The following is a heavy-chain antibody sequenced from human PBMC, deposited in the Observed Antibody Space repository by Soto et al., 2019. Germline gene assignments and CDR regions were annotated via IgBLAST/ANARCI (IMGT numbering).Heavy chain of an antibody. D-gene: IGHD6-13*01. V-gene: IGHV1-18*01. CDR2: ISAYNGDT. CDR1: GYTFTNYG. Sequence: QVQLVQSGAEMKKPGASVKVSCKPPGYTFTNYGISWVRQAPGQGLEWMGWISAYNGDTNYAQTLQGRVTMTTDTSTNTAYTDLMSLKSDDTAVYFCARDRAIAGTGYCFDPWGQGSLVTVAS. J-gene: IGHJ5*02. CDR3: ARDRAIAGTGYCFDP.